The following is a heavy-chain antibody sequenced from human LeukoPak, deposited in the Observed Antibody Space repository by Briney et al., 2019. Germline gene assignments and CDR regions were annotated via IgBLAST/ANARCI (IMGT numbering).Heavy chain of an antibody. J-gene: IGHJ4*02. Sequence: ASVKVSCKASGYTFTSYGISWVRQAPGQGLEWMGWISAYNGNTNYAQKLQGRVTMTTDKSTSTAYMELRSLRSDDTAVYYCARDQHVWGSYRTFDYWGQGTLVTVSS. V-gene: IGHV1-18*01. CDR1: GYTFTSYG. D-gene: IGHD3-16*02. CDR2: ISAYNGNT. CDR3: ARDQHVWGSYRTFDY.